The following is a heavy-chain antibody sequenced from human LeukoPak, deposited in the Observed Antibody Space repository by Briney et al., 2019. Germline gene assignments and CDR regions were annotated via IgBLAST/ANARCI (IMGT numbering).Heavy chain of an antibody. CDR3: ARDLSSGYPLDY. V-gene: IGHV3-11*01. CDR1: GFTFSDYY. CDR2: ISSSGSTI. J-gene: IGHJ4*02. Sequence: PGGSLRLSCAASGFTFSDYYMSWIRQAPGKGLEWVSYISSSGSTIYYADSVKGRFTISRDNAKNSLYLQMNSLGAEDTAVYYCARDLSSGYPLDYWGQGTLVTVSS. D-gene: IGHD3-22*01.